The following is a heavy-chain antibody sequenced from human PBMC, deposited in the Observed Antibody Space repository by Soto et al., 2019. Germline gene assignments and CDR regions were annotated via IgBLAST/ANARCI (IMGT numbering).Heavy chain of an antibody. D-gene: IGHD3-16*01. CDR1: GFSLRTTGVG. J-gene: IGHJ4*02. Sequence: QITLKESGPTLVKPTQTLTLTCTYSGFSLRTTGVGVGWIRQPPGKALEWLGIIYWNDDKRYSPSLKSRFTLTSDISKSKVVLTMTNMDPVDTATYYCAHTWGLPFDYWGQGTLVIVSS. V-gene: IGHV2-5*01. CDR2: IYWNDDK. CDR3: AHTWGLPFDY.